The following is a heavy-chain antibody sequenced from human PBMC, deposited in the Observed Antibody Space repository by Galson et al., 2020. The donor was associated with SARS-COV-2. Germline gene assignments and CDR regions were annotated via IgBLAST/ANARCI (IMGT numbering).Heavy chain of an antibody. CDR3: ASLSRTIFGVVSKFDS. D-gene: IGHD3-3*01. CDR2: IYYSGSA. J-gene: IGHJ4*02. V-gene: IGHV4-31*03. CDR1: GGSISSGAYY. Sequence: SQTLSLTRTVSGGSISSGAYYWSWIRQHPGKGLEWIAYIYYSGSAYYNPSLQSRVTISVDTSKNQFSLKLSSVTAADTAVYYCASLSRTIFGVVSKFDSWGQGTLVTVSS.